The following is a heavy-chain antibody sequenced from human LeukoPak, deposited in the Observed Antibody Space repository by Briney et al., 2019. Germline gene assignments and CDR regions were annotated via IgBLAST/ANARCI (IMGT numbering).Heavy chain of an antibody. CDR1: GGSISSGSYY. CDR3: ETYYYDSSGYFPY. V-gene: IGHV4-61*02. J-gene: IGHJ4*02. CDR2: IYTSGST. D-gene: IGHD3-22*01. Sequence: SETLSLTCTVSGGSISSGSYYWSWLRQPAGKGLEWIGRIYTSGSTNYNPSLKSRVTISVDTSKNQFSLKLSSVTAADTAVYYCETYYYDSSGYFPYWGQGTLVTVSS.